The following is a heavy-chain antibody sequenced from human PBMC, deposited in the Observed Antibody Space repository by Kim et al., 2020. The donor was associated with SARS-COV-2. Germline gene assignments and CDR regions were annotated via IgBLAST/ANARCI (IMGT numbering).Heavy chain of an antibody. J-gene: IGHJ6*01. CDR2: ISWNSGSI. CDR1: GFTFDDYA. Sequence: GGSLRLSCAASGFTFDDYAMHWVRQAPGKGLEWVSGISWNSGSIGYADSAKGRFTISRDNAKNSLYLQMNSLRAEDTASYYCAKDAEQLVTYYYYGMDV. D-gene: IGHD6-13*01. V-gene: IGHV3-9*01. CDR3: AKDAEQLVTYYYYGMDV.